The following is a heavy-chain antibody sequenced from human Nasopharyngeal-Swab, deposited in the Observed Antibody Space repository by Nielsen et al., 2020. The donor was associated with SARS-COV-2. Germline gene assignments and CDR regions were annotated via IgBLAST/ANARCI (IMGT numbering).Heavy chain of an antibody. V-gene: IGHV3-11*01. Sequence: GGSLRLSCAASGFTFSDYYMSWIRQAPGKGLEWVSYISSSGSTIYYADSVKGRFTISRDNAKNSLYLQMNSLRAEDPAVYYCARDQTYYYDSSGYYQDYWGQGTLVTVSS. CDR1: GFTFSDYY. J-gene: IGHJ4*02. D-gene: IGHD3-22*01. CDR3: ARDQTYYYDSSGYYQDY. CDR2: ISSSGSTI.